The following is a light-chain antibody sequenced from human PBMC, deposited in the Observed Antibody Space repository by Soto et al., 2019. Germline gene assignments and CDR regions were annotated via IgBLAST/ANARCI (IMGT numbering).Light chain of an antibody. V-gene: IGKV1-5*01. J-gene: IGKJ1*01. CDR3: QHYNSYPWT. CDR1: QTINNW. CDR2: HAS. Sequence: DIQMTQSPSTLSASLGDRVTITCRASQTINNWLAWYQQKPGNAPNLLIYHASNLETGTPSRFSGSAFGTAFTLTISSLQPDDFATYYCQHYNSYPWTFGQGTQVEIK.